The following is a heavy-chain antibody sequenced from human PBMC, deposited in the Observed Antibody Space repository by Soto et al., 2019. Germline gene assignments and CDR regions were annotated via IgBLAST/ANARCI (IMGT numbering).Heavy chain of an antibody. D-gene: IGHD3-9*01. V-gene: IGHV4-4*02. Sequence: QVQLQESGPGLVKPSGTLSLTCAVSGGSISSSNWWSWVRQPPGKGLEWIGEIYHSGSTNYNPSLKSRGTISVDKSKNQFSLKLSSVTAADTAVYYCAGRYYDILGLGSHLDYWGQGTLVTVSS. CDR2: IYHSGST. CDR3: AGRYYDILGLGSHLDY. J-gene: IGHJ4*02. CDR1: GGSISSSNW.